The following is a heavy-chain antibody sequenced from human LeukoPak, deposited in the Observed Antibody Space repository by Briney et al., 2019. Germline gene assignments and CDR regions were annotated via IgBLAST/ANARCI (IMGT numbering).Heavy chain of an antibody. J-gene: IGHJ6*03. V-gene: IGHV3-48*04. D-gene: IGHD6-13*01. CDR2: ISSSSSTI. CDR1: GFTFRTFS. CDR3: AREGIAAGTIGYYYYYMDV. Sequence: TGGSLRLSCAASGFTFRTFSMNWVRQAPGKGLEWVSYISSSSSTIYYADSVKGRFTISRDNAKNSLYLQMNSLRAEDTAVYYCAREGIAAGTIGYYYYYMDVWGKGTTVTVSS.